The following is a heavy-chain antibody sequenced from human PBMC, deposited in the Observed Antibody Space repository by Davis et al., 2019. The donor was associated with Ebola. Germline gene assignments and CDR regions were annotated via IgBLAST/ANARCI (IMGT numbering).Heavy chain of an antibody. J-gene: IGHJ3*02. CDR3: AKDYPYCSSTSCLGLDAFDI. V-gene: IGHV3-30*02. CDR2: IRYDGSNK. Sequence: GESLKISCAASGFIFSSYGMHWVRQAPGKGLEWVAFIRYDGSNKYYADSVKGRFTISRDNSKNTLYLQMNSLRAEDTAVYYCAKDYPYCSSTSCLGLDAFDIWGQGTMVTVSS. CDR1: GFIFSSYG. D-gene: IGHD2-2*01.